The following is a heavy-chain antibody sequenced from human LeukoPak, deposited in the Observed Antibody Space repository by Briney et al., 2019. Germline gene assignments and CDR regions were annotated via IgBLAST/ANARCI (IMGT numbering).Heavy chain of an antibody. J-gene: IGHJ4*02. D-gene: IGHD1-26*01. V-gene: IGHV4-34*01. Sequence: PSETLSLTCAVYGGSFSGYYWSWIRQPPGKGLEWIGEINHSRSTNYIPSLKSRVTISVDTSKNQFSLKLTSLTAADTAVYYCARQGSSGSYLEYWGQGTLVTVSS. CDR3: ARQGSSGSYLEY. CDR1: GGSFSGYY. CDR2: INHSRST.